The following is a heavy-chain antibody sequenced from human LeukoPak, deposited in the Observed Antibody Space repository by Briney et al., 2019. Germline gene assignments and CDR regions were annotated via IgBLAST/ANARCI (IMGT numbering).Heavy chain of an antibody. J-gene: IGHJ4*02. CDR1: GFTFSVHY. Sequence: LVQSGGDLVPPGGSLRLSCVASGFTFSVHYMSWIRQAPGKGLESVGYISDSSNIYYVDSVKGRFTISRDNAKNSLYLEMSSLRVEDAAVYYCARGHWGLDYWGQGTLVTVSS. CDR3: ARGHWGLDY. V-gene: IGHV3-11*01. CDR2: ISDSSNI. D-gene: IGHD7-27*01.